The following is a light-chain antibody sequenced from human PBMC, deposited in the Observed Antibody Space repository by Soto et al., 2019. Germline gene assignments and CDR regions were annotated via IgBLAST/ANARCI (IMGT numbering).Light chain of an antibody. CDR2: DAS. CDR1: QSISSW. J-gene: IGKJ1*01. V-gene: IGKV1-5*01. CDR3: QQYNSYPWT. Sequence: DIQMTQSPSTLSASVGYIVTITCRASQSISSWLAWYQQKPGKAPKLLIYDASSLESGVPSRFSGSGSGTEFTLTISSLQPNDFATYYCQQYNSYPWTFGQGTKVDIK.